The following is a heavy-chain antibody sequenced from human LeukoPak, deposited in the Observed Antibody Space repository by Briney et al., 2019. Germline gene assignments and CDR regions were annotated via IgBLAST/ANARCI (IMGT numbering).Heavy chain of an antibody. CDR1: GFTFSSYS. D-gene: IGHD3-3*01. CDR2: ISSSSSTI. J-gene: IGHJ4*02. Sequence: GGSLRLSCAASGFTFSSYSKNWVRQAPGKGLEWVSYISSSSSTIYYADSVKGRFTISRDNAKNSLYLQMNSLRAEDTAVYYCAADYDSGYWGQGTLVTVSS. V-gene: IGHV3-48*01. CDR3: AADYDSGY.